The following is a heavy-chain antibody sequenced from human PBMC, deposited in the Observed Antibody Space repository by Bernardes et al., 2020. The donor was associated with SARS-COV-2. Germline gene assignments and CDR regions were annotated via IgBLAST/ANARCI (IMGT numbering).Heavy chain of an antibody. CDR2: ISWNSGSI. J-gene: IGHJ4*02. CDR3: AKDITGTTVY. CDR1: GFTFDDYA. D-gene: IGHD1-20*01. V-gene: IGHV3-9*01. Sequence: GGSLRLSCAASGFTFDDYAMHWVRQAPGKGLEWVSGISWNSGSIGYADSVKGRFTISRDNAKNSLYLQMNSLRAEDTALYYCAKDITGTTVYWGQGTLVTVSS.